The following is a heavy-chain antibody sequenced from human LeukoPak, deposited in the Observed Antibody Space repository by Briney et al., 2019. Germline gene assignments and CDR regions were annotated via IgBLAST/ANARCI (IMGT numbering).Heavy chain of an antibody. V-gene: IGHV3-30*02. CDR3: ARGLGSSADY. CDR2: IRLDGSNK. D-gene: IGHD6-6*01. Sequence: GGSLRLSCAASGFTFSSYGMHWVRQAPGKGLEWVAFIRLDGSNKYYADSVKGRFTISRDNSKNTLYLQMNSLRAEDTAVYYCARGLGSSADYWGQGTLVTVSS. CDR1: GFTFSSYG. J-gene: IGHJ4*02.